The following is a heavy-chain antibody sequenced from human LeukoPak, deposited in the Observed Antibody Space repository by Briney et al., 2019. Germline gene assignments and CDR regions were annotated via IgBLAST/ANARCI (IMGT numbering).Heavy chain of an antibody. V-gene: IGHV3-74*01. D-gene: IGHD3-10*01. CDR2: INTDGSST. CDR1: GFTFSSYW. J-gene: IGHJ6*03. Sequence: GGSLRLSCAASGFTFSSYWMHWVRQAPGKGLVWVSRINTDGSSTSYADSVKGRFTISRDNAKNTLYLQMNSLRAEDTAVYYCARVGTRDYYYYMDVWGKGTTVTVSS. CDR3: ARVGTRDYYYYMDV.